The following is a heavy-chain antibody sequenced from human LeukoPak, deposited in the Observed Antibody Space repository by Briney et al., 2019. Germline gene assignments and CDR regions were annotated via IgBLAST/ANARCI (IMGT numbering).Heavy chain of an antibody. Sequence: GGSLRLSCAASGVTFSSYAMSWVRQAPGKGLEWVTNIKPDGSEKYYVDSVKGRFTISRDNAKNLLYLQMNSLRAEDTALYYCARDTVGVTDYWGQGTLVTVSS. CDR1: GVTFSSYA. CDR3: ARDTVGVTDY. D-gene: IGHD1-26*01. V-gene: IGHV3-7*01. CDR2: IKPDGSEK. J-gene: IGHJ4*02.